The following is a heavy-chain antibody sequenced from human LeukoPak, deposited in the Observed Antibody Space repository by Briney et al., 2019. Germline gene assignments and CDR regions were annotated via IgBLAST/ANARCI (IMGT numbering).Heavy chain of an antibody. CDR2: IIPIFGTA. Sequence: SVKVSCKATGGTFSSYAISWVRQAPGQGLEWMGGIIPIFGTANYAQKFQGRVTITADESTSTAYMELSSLRSEDTAVYYCARAYYYDSSGYYEYYFDYWGQGTLVTVSS. CDR3: ARAYYYDSSGYYEYYFDY. CDR1: GGTFSSYA. J-gene: IGHJ4*02. D-gene: IGHD3-22*01. V-gene: IGHV1-69*13.